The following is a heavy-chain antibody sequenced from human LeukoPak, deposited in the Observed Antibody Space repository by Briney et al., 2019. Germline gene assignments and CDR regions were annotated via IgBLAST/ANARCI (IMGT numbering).Heavy chain of an antibody. CDR2: IRSDGSDT. V-gene: IGHV3-74*01. D-gene: IGHD6-13*01. CDR1: GFTFSDTW. CDR3: ARGKQQLAH. J-gene: IGHJ4*02. Sequence: GRSLRLSCAASGFTFSDTWMHRVRQAPGEGLVWVSRIRSDGSDTRYAESVKGRFTISRDNAKNTLYLQMNSLRAEDTAVYYCARGKQQLAHWGQGTLVTVSS.